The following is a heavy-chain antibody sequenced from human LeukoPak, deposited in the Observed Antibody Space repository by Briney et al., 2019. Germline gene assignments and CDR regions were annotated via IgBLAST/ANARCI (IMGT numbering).Heavy chain of an antibody. J-gene: IGHJ4*02. V-gene: IGHV3-23*01. D-gene: IGHD2-15*01. Sequence: QSGGSLRLSCAASGFTFSIYAMSWVRQAPEKGLEWVSAISSSDDGTYHAGSVRGRFTISRDSSKNTLYLQMNNLRTEDAAIYYCAKAPVTSCRGAFCYPLDSWGQGTLVTVSS. CDR3: AKAPVTSCRGAFCYPLDS. CDR2: ISSSDDGT. CDR1: GFTFSIYA.